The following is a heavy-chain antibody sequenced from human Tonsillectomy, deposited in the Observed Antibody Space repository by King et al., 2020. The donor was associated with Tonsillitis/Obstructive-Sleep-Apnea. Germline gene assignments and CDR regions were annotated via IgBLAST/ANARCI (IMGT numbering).Heavy chain of an antibody. V-gene: IGHV3-30*18. CDR1: GFTFSSYG. CDR3: AKDESGDYGMGLYYYYCGMDV. CDR2: ISYDGSNK. D-gene: IGHD4/OR15-4a*01. J-gene: IGHJ6*02. Sequence: VQLVESGGGVVQPGRSLRLSCAASGFTFSSYGMHWVRQAPGKGLEWVAVISYDGSNKYYADSVKGRFTISRDNSKNTLYMQMNSLRAEDTAVYYCAKDESGDYGMGLYYYYCGMDVWGQGTTVTFSS.